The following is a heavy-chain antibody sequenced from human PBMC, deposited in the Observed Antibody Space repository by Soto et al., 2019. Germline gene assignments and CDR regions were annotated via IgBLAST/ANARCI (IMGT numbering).Heavy chain of an antibody. CDR1: GYTFTSYA. V-gene: IGHV1-3*01. CDR2: INAGNGNT. Sequence: ASVKVSCKASGYTFTSYAMHWVRQAPGQRLEWMGWINAGNGNTKYSQKLQGRVTITRDTSASTAYMELSSLRSEDTAVYYCARASPYCSGGSCSEYFQHWGQGTLVTVSS. J-gene: IGHJ1*01. D-gene: IGHD2-15*01. CDR3: ARASPYCSGGSCSEYFQH.